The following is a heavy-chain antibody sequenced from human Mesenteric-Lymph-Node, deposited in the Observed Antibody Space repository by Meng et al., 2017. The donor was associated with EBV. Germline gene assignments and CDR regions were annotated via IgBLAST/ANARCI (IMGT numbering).Heavy chain of an antibody. V-gene: IGHV4-34*01. CDR3: ARRGKVGAGY. CDR1: GGSFSRYY. Sequence: QRWGAVLLKPSEAAALTCAVYGGSFSRYYWSSIRQPPGKGLEWIGEINHSGSTNYNPSLKSRVTISADTSKNQFSLKLSSVTAADTAVYYCARRGKVGAGYWGQGTLVTVSS. J-gene: IGHJ4*02. CDR2: INHSGST. D-gene: IGHD1-26*01.